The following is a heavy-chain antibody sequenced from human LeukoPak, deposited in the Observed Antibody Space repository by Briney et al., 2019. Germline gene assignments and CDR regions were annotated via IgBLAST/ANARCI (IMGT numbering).Heavy chain of an antibody. D-gene: IGHD2-15*01. CDR2: IYTSGST. Sequence: SQTLSLTCTVSGGSISSGSYYWSWIRQPAGKGLGWIGRIYTSGSTNYNPSLKSRVTISVDTSKNQFSLKLSSVTAGDTAVYYWARSSAVVVAATFGYWGQGTLVTVSS. CDR1: GGSISSGSYY. CDR3: ARSSAVVVAATFGY. V-gene: IGHV4-61*02. J-gene: IGHJ4*02.